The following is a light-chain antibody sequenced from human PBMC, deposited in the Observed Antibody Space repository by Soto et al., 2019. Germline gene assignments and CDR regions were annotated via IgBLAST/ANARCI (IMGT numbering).Light chain of an antibody. CDR1: QDIRNF. J-gene: IGKJ3*01. Sequence: DIQMTQSPTSLSASVGDRVTITCRASQDIRNFVAWYQQKPGKAPKLLIYAASTLQSGIPSRFSGSGSGTDFTLTFDSLQPNDVATYACPKYSSVPVFAPGTKVEI. CDR2: AAS. CDR3: PKYSSVPV. V-gene: IGKV1-27*01.